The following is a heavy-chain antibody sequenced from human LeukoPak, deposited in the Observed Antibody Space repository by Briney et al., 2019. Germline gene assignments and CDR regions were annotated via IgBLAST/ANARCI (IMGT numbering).Heavy chain of an antibody. D-gene: IGHD3-22*01. V-gene: IGHV5-51*01. J-gene: IGHJ5*02. Sequence: GESLKISCKGSGYSFTSYWIGWVRQMPGKGLEWMGTIYPGDSDTRYSPSFQGQVTISADKSISTAYLQWSSLKASDTAMYYCARHQPMIVMGEEYNWFDPWGQGTLVTVSS. CDR2: IYPGDSDT. CDR1: GYSFTSYW. CDR3: ARHQPMIVMGEEYNWFDP.